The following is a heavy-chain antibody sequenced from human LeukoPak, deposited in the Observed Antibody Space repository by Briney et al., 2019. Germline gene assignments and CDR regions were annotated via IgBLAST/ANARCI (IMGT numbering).Heavy chain of an antibody. V-gene: IGHV3-48*03. D-gene: IGHD3-22*01. Sequence: GGPLRLSCAASGFGFGQYEMSWVRQAPGKGLEWIAYISVRAATIYYGDSVEGRFTISRDDAKNSLYLQMNGLRVEDTAIYYCAKDFPHYYEVPHGMDVWGQGTTVTV. J-gene: IGHJ6*02. CDR2: ISVRAATI. CDR3: AKDFPHYYEVPHGMDV. CDR1: GFGFGQYE.